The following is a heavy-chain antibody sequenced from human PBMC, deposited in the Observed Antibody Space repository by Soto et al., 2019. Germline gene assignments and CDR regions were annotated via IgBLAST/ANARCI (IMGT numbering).Heavy chain of an antibody. Sequence: PSETLSLTCTVSGGSISSGGYYWSWIRQHPGKGLEWVGYIYYSGSTYYNPSLKSRVTISVDTSKNQFSLKLSSVTASDTAVYYCARVHNYGHLDYCGQGTLVTIFS. CDR3: ARVHNYGHLDY. CDR1: GGSISSGGYY. D-gene: IGHD5-18*01. J-gene: IGHJ4*02. V-gene: IGHV4-31*03. CDR2: IYYSGST.